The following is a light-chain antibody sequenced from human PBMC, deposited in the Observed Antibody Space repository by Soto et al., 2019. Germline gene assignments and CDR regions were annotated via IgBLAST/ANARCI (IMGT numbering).Light chain of an antibody. V-gene: IGLV1-44*01. CDR3: ASWDDSRKGVV. J-gene: IGLJ2*01. Sequence: QSVLTQPPSASGTPGQRVTISCSGSSSNIGSNTVTWYQHLPGTAPKLLIYSNDKRPSGVPDRFSGSKSGTSASLAISGRQCEDEADYYCASWDDSRKGVVFGGGTKLTVL. CDR1: SSNIGSNT. CDR2: SND.